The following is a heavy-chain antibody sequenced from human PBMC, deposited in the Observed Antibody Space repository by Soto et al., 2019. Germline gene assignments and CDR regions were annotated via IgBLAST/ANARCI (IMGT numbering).Heavy chain of an antibody. CDR1: GYTFSNLG. V-gene: IGHV1-18*01. CDR2: ISAYNGNT. J-gene: IGHJ4*02. CDR3: ARGGTPIDY. Sequence: QVQLVQSGAEVKKPGASVKVSCKASGYTFSNLGISWVRQAPGQGLEWMGWISAYNGNTNYAQKVKGRVTMTTDTSTSTANMEVRSLRFDDTAVYYWARGGTPIDYWGQGTLVTVSS. D-gene: IGHD3-16*01.